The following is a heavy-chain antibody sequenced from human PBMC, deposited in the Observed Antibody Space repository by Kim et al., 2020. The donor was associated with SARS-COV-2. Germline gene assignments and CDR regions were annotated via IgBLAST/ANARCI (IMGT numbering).Heavy chain of an antibody. V-gene: IGHV4-31*02. D-gene: IGHD2-21*02. Sequence: YTPPLRRRVTISIDTSKNQFSLRLSSVSAADTAVYYCAGNCSNSDCGWFDPWGQGTLVTVSS. CDR3: AGNCSNSDCGWFDP. J-gene: IGHJ5*02.